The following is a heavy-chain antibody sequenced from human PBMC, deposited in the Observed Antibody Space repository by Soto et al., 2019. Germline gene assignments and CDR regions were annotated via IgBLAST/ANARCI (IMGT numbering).Heavy chain of an antibody. J-gene: IGHJ6*02. Sequence: QVQLQESGPGLVKPSETLSLTCSVSGGSMSPFYWSWIRQSSGKGLEWIGYIYYSGNTNYNPSLKSRVTISVDTSKDQFSLRLSSVTAADSAVYYCARGVYDYWSGYYAGSGLDVWGQGTTVTVS. V-gene: IGHV4-59*01. CDR1: GGSMSPFY. CDR2: IYYSGNT. CDR3: ARGVYDYWSGYYAGSGLDV. D-gene: IGHD3-3*01.